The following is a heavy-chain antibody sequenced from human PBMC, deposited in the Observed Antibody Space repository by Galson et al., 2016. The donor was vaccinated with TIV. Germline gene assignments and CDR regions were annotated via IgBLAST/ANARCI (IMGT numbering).Heavy chain of an antibody. CDR1: GFTIGTYA. Sequence: SLRLSCAPSGFTIGTYAMSWVRQAPGKGLAWVSAISASGSRTFYAGSVKGRFTISRDNSRNTLYLQMNGLRPEDTAVYYCAKEVSPVPYGIDLWGQGTTVTVSS. CDR3: AKEVSPVPYGIDL. J-gene: IGHJ6*02. CDR2: ISASGSRT. V-gene: IGHV3-23*01. D-gene: IGHD5/OR15-5a*01.